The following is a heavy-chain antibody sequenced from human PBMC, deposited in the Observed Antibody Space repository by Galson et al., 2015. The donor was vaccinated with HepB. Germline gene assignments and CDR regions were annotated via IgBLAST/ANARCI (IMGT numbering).Heavy chain of an antibody. Sequence: SVKVSCKASGYTFTSYGISWVRQAPGQGLEWMGWISAYNGNTNYAQKLQGRVTMTTDTSTSTAYMELRSLRSDDTAVYYCARDYCSSTSCYVEDYYYMDVWGKGTTVTVSS. V-gene: IGHV1-18*01. CDR3: ARDYCSSTSCYVEDYYYMDV. D-gene: IGHD2-2*01. J-gene: IGHJ6*03. CDR2: ISAYNGNT. CDR1: GYTFTSYG.